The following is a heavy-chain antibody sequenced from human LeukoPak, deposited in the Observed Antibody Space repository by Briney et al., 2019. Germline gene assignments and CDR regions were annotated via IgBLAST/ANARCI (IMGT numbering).Heavy chain of an antibody. CDR1: GDSISSYY. CDR3: GRPARGSNYVFDI. V-gene: IGHV4-59*08. D-gene: IGHD1-26*01. CDR2: IFYSGST. Sequence: SDTLSLTCTVSGDSISSYYWSWIRQPPGKGREGIGYIFYSGSTNYNPSLKSRVTISIDTFKSQFSLKLSSVTAADTAVYYCGRPARGSNYVFDIWGQGTMVTVSS. J-gene: IGHJ3*02.